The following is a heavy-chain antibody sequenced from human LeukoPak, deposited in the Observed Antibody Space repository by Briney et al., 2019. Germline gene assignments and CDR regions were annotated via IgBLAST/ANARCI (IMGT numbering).Heavy chain of an antibody. CDR3: ARGTQDIVVVPAAMGYYYGMDV. CDR1: GYTFTSYG. D-gene: IGHD2-2*01. CDR2: ISAYNGNT. Sequence: ASVKVSCKASGYTFTSYGISWVRQAPGQGLEWMGWISAYNGNTNYAQKLQGRVTMTTDTSTSTAYMELRSLRSDDTAVYYCARGTQDIVVVPAAMGYYYGMDVWGQGTTVTVSS. V-gene: IGHV1-18*01. J-gene: IGHJ6*02.